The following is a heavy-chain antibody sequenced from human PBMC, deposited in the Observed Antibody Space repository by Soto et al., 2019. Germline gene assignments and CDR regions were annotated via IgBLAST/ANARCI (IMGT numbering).Heavy chain of an antibody. CDR2: IDWDDDK. Sequence: SGPTLVNPTQTLTLTCTFSGFSLSTSGMCVSWIRQPPGKALEWLARIDWDDDKYYSTSLKTRLTISKDTSKNQVVLTMTNMDPVDTATYYCARIQSVAGTYYFDYWGQGTLVTVSS. V-gene: IGHV2-70*11. CDR3: ARIQSVAGTYYFDY. J-gene: IGHJ4*02. D-gene: IGHD6-19*01. CDR1: GFSLSTSGMC.